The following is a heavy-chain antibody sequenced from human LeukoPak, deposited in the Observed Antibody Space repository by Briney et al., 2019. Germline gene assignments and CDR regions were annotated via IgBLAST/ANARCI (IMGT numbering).Heavy chain of an antibody. CDR2: INHSGST. CDR3: ARRDYYDKVDNDY. V-gene: IGHV4-34*01. D-gene: IGHD3-22*01. CDR1: GGSFSGYY. Sequence: SETLSLTCAVYGGSFSGYYWSWIRQPPGKGLEWIGEINHSGSTNYNPSLKSRVTISVDTSKNQFSLKLSSVTAADTAVHYCARRDYYDKVDNDYWGQGTLVTVSS. J-gene: IGHJ4*02.